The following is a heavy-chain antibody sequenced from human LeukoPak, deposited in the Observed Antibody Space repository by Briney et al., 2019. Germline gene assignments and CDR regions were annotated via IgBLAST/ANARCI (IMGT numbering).Heavy chain of an antibody. CDR2: ISGSGGCT. V-gene: IGHV3-23*01. J-gene: IGHJ5*02. Sequence: GGSLRLSCAASGFTFSSYAMSWVRQAPGKGLEWVSAISGSGGCTYYADSVKGRFTISRDNSKNTLYLQMNSLRAEDTAVYYCAIPDILTGNHWGQGTLVTVSS. CDR1: GFTFSSYA. D-gene: IGHD3-9*01. CDR3: AIPDILTGNH.